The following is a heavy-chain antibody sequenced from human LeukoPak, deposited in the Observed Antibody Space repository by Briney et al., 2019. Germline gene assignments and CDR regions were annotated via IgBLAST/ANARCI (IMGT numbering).Heavy chain of an antibody. CDR2: IRSEAYGETT. J-gene: IGHJ5*02. D-gene: IGHD6-19*01. CDR1: GFTFGDYT. Sequence: GGSLRLSCTASGFTFGDYTMSWFRQAPGKGLEWVGFIRSEAYGETTQHAASVKGRFTFSRDDSKRIAYLQMKSLKSEDTAMYYCAREIPYSSGYYNWFDPWGQGTLVTVSS. V-gene: IGHV3-49*03. CDR3: AREIPYSSGYYNWFDP.